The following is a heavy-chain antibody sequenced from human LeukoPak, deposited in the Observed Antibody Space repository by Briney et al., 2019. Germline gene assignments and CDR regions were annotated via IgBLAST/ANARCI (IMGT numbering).Heavy chain of an antibody. CDR3: AREDSGYDLWYFDL. CDR2: INPNSGGT. J-gene: IGHJ2*01. Sequence: ASVQVSCKASGYTFTGYYMHWVRQAPGQGLNGMGWINPNSGGTNYAQKFQGRVTMTRDTSISTAYMELSRLRSDDTAVYYRAREDSGYDLWYFDLWGRGTLVTVSS. CDR1: GYTFTGYY. V-gene: IGHV1-2*02. D-gene: IGHD5-12*01.